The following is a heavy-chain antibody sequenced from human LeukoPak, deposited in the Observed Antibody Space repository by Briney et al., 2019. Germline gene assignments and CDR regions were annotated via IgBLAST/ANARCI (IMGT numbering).Heavy chain of an antibody. CDR2: IRDSGET. D-gene: IGHD4-17*01. V-gene: IGHV3-66*03. Sequence: GGSLRLSCAGSGFSVSNYYMSWVRQAPGKGLEWVSLIRDSGETFYADSVKGRFTISRDNSKNTMYLQMNRLRVGGTAVYFCARDRAVTQDWVEFDPWGQGTLVTVSS. CDR1: GFSVSNYY. J-gene: IGHJ5*02. CDR3: ARDRAVTQDWVEFDP.